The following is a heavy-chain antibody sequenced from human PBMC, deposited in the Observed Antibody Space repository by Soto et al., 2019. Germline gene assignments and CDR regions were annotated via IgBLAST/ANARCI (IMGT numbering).Heavy chain of an antibody. CDR3: ARDQGIAVAVFDY. J-gene: IGHJ4*02. D-gene: IGHD6-19*01. CDR2: IYYSGST. CDR1: GGSVTSGSYY. Sequence: QVQLQESGPGLVKPSETLSLTCTVSGGSVTSGSYYWSWIRQPPGKGLEWIGYIYYSGSTSYNPSLKHRVTLSLDTSKNQISLKLSSVTAAYTAVYYCARDQGIAVAVFDYWGQGTLVTVSS. V-gene: IGHV4-61*01.